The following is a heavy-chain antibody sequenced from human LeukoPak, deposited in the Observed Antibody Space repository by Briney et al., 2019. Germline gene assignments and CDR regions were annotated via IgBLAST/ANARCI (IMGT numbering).Heavy chain of an antibody. D-gene: IGHD2-2*01. J-gene: IGHJ4*02. CDR2: ISSSGSTI. Sequence: GGSLRLSCAASGFTFSSYEMNWVRQAPGKGLEWVSYISSSGSTICYADSVKGRFTISRDNAKNSLYLQMNSLRAEDTALYYCAKDSGVVPAATYYFDYWGQGTLVTVSS. CDR1: GFTFSSYE. CDR3: AKDSGVVPAATYYFDY. V-gene: IGHV3-48*03.